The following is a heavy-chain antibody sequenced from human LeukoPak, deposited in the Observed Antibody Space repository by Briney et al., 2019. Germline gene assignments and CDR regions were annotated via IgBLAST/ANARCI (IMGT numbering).Heavy chain of an antibody. J-gene: IGHJ3*02. V-gene: IGHV3-21*01. CDR1: GFTFSSYS. CDR3: ARVRLQPRTLLDDAFDI. CDR2: ISTSSSYI. D-gene: IGHD1-14*01. Sequence: PGGSLRLSCAASGFTFSSYSMNWVRQASGKGLEWVSCISTSSSYIYYADSVKGRFTISRDNAKNSLYLQMNSLRAEDTAVYYCARVRLQPRTLLDDAFDIWGQGTMVTVSS.